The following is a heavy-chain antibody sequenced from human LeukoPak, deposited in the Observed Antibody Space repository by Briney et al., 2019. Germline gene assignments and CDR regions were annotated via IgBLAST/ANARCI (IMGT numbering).Heavy chain of an antibody. CDR3: ARAGWLPNFDY. CDR2: IYYSGST. J-gene: IGHJ4*02. V-gene: IGHV4-59*11. CDR1: GGSISSHY. D-gene: IGHD5-18*01. Sequence: SETLSLTCTVSGGSISSHYWSWIRQPPGKGLEWIGYIYYSGSTNYNPSLMSRVTISVDTSKNQFSLKLSSVTAADTAVYYCARAGWLPNFDYWGQGTLVTVSS.